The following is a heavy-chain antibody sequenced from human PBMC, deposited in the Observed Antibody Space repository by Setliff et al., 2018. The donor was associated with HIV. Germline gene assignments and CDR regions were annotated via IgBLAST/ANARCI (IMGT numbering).Heavy chain of an antibody. Sequence: SETLSLTCSVSGASLSTYYWSWIRQSPGKGLEWIGYIYYSGSTKYNPSLKSRVTISVDTSKNQFSLKLSSVTAADTAVYYCAREDYYYYGMDVWGQGTTVTVSS. J-gene: IGHJ6*02. CDR1: GASLSTYY. V-gene: IGHV4-59*12. CDR3: AREDYYYYGMDV. CDR2: IYYSGST.